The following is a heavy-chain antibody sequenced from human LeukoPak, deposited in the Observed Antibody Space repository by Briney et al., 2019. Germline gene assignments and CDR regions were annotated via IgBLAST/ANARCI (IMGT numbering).Heavy chain of an antibody. CDR3: ARDRPGEEPLAWGVTTGFDY. CDR1: GFTFSNYA. D-gene: IGHD3-16*01. V-gene: IGHV3-30-3*01. Sequence: PGGSLRLSCAASGFTFSNYAMSWVRQAPGKGLEWVAVISYDGSNKYYADSVKGRFTISRDNSKNTLYLQMNSLRAEDTAVYYCARDRPGEEPLAWGVTTGFDYWGQGTLVTVSS. CDR2: ISYDGSNK. J-gene: IGHJ4*02.